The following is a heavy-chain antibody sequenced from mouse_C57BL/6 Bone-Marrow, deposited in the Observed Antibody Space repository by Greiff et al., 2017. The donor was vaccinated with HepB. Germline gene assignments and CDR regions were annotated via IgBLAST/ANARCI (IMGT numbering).Heavy chain of an antibody. J-gene: IGHJ4*01. CDR1: GFTFSDYY. Sequence: DVQLVESEGGLVQPGSSMKLSCTASGFTFSDYYMAWVRQVPEKGLEWVANINYDGSSTYYLDSLKSRFIISRDNAKNILYLQMSSLKSEDTATYYCARDSYSNYGVYAMDYWGQGTSVTVSS. CDR2: INYDGSST. CDR3: ARDSYSNYGVYAMDY. D-gene: IGHD2-5*01. V-gene: IGHV5-16*01.